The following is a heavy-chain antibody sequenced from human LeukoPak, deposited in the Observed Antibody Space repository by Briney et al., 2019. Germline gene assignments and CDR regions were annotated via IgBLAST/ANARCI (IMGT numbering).Heavy chain of an antibody. CDR1: GFTFSSYA. V-gene: IGHV3-30-3*01. CDR2: ISYDGSNK. J-gene: IGHJ4*02. D-gene: IGHD2-15*01. Sequence: GRSLRLSCAASGFTFSSYAMHWVRQAPGKGLEGVAVISYDGSNKYYADSVKGRFTISRDNSKNTLYLQMNSLRAEDTAVYYCARELVVVAAGFDYWGQGTLVTVSS. CDR3: ARELVVVAAGFDY.